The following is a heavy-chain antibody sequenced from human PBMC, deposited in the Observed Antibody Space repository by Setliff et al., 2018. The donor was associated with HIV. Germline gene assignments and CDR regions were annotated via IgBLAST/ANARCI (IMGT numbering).Heavy chain of an antibody. Sequence: GESLKISCKGSGYSFSTYWIGWVRQMPGKGLEWMGIIYPDDSEIRYSPSFHGQVTISADKLINTAYLQWRSLKTSDTAIYYCIRRRRAPGTGDLEAYWGQGTLVTVSS. V-gene: IGHV5-51*01. CDR3: IRRRRAPGTGDLEAY. J-gene: IGHJ4*02. CDR2: IYPDDSEI. D-gene: IGHD7-27*01. CDR1: GYSFSTYW.